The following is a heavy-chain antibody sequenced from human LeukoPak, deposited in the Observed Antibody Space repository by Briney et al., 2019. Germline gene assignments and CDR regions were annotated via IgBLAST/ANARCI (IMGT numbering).Heavy chain of an antibody. CDR2: IYHSGST. J-gene: IGHJ4*02. Sequence: KPSETLSLTCAVSGYSISSGYYWGWIRQPPGKGLEWIGSIYHSGSTYYNPSLKSRVTISVGTSKNQFSLKLSSVTAADTAVYYCARHRVGVVVPAAIGYWGQGTLVTVSS. CDR3: ARHRVGVVVPAAIGY. V-gene: IGHV4-38-2*01. CDR1: GYSISSGYY. D-gene: IGHD2-2*02.